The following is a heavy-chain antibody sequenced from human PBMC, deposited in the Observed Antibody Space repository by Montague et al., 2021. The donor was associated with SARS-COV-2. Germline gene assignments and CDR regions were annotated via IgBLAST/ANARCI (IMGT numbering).Heavy chain of an antibody. CDR2: IYYSGST. D-gene: IGHD3-10*01. V-gene: IGHV4-59*01. Sequence: SETLSLTCTVSGGSISSNYWSWIRQPPGKGLEWIGYIYYSGSTNYNPSLKGRVTISVDTSKNQFSLKLSSVTAADTAVYYCARVNRGYYYGLWVSAHFDVWGQGTLVTVSS. J-gene: IGHJ4*02. CDR1: GGSISSNY. CDR3: ARVNRGYYYGLWVSAHFDV.